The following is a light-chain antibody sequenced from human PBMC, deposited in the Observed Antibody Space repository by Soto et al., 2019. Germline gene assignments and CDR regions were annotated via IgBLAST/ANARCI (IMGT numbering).Light chain of an antibody. CDR3: SSYLSSRTYV. CDR1: SSDVGAYNY. V-gene: IGLV2-14*03. CDR2: DVT. J-gene: IGLJ1*01. Sequence: QSVLTQPASVSGSPGQSITVSCTGSSSDVGAYNYVSWYQQHPGKAPKLIIYDVTNRPSGISSRFSGAKSGNTASLTISGLQAEDEADYYCSSYLSSRTYVFGTGTKRTVL.